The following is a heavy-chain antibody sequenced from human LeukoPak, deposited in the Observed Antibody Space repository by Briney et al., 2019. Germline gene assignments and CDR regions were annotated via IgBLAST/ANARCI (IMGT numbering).Heavy chain of an antibody. CDR2: INWNGAWT. Sequence: PGGSLRLSCAASGFKFDDYGMSWVRQAPGKGLEWVCDINWNGAWTGYADSVKGRFTISRDNAKNSLYLQMNSLRAEDTALYYCALARGYSGYELFDYWGQGTLVTVSS. V-gene: IGHV3-20*04. CDR3: ALARGYSGYELFDY. J-gene: IGHJ4*02. D-gene: IGHD5-12*01. CDR1: GFKFDDYG.